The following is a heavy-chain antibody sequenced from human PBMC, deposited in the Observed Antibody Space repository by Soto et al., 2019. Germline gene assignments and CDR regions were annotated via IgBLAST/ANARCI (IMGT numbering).Heavy chain of an antibody. CDR2: ISGSGGST. J-gene: IGHJ6*02. Sequence: GGSLRLSCAASGFTFSSYAMSWVRQAPGKGLEWVSAISGSGGSTYYADSVKGRFTISRDNSKNTLYLQMNSLRAEDTAVYYCAKAMGPFVVTTYYYYYYGMEVWGQGTTVTVSS. CDR3: AKAMGPFVVTTYYYYYYGMEV. V-gene: IGHV3-23*01. CDR1: GFTFSSYA. D-gene: IGHD2-21*02.